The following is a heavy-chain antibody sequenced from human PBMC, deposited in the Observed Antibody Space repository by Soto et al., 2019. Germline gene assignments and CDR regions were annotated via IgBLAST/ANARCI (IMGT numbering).Heavy chain of an antibody. CDR1: GGHISSYY. J-gene: IGHJ5*02. D-gene: IGHD2-15*01. CDR3: ARGTPSPLIVRSSRGPWFDP. Sequence: SATQSITYTVSGGHISSYYWSWIRQPPGKGLEWIGYMYYVGITNYNPSLKSRVTISVDTSKMQVSLKLSSVTAADTAVYFCARGTPSPLIVRSSRGPWFDPWGQGTLVTVSS. CDR2: MYYVGIT. V-gene: IGHV4-59*08.